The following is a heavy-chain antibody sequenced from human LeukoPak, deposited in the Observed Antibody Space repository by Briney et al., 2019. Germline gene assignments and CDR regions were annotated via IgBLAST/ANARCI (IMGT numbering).Heavy chain of an antibody. CDR3: ARDLPALYGDYYYGMDV. D-gene: IGHD4-17*01. J-gene: IGHJ6*02. CDR2: ISSSSSYI. CDR1: GFTFSSYS. Sequence: GGSLRLSCAASGFTFSSYSMNWVRQAPGKGLEWVSSISSSSSYIYYADSVKGRFTISRDNAKNSLYLQMNSLRAEDTAVYYCARDLPALYGDYYYGMDVWGQGTTVTVSS. V-gene: IGHV3-21*01.